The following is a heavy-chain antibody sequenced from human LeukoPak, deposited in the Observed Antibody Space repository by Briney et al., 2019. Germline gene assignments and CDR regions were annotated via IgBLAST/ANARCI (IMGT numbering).Heavy chain of an antibody. V-gene: IGHV3-11*01. CDR1: GFTFTDYY. CDR2: ISFSGSTI. CDR3: ARSHQLLGTNYYYYGMDV. Sequence: NPGGSLRLSCVVSGFTFTDYYMSWIRQAPGKGLEWISYISFSGSTIYYADSVKGRFTISRDNAKDSLYLQMNSLRAEDTAVYYCARSHQLLGTNYYYYGMDVWGQGTTVTVSS. J-gene: IGHJ6*02. D-gene: IGHD2-2*01.